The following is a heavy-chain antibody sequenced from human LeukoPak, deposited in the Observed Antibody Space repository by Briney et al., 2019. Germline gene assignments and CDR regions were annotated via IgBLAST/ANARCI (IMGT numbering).Heavy chain of an antibody. Sequence: SETLSLTCTVSGGSISSSYWSWIRQPPWKGLEWIGYIYYSGSTNYNPSLKSRVTISVDTSKKQFTLKLSSVTAADTAVYYCARSSTTLNWFDPWGQGILVTVSS. CDR3: ARSSTTLNWFDP. D-gene: IGHD2-2*01. CDR1: GGSISSSY. V-gene: IGHV4-59*01. CDR2: IYYSGST. J-gene: IGHJ5*02.